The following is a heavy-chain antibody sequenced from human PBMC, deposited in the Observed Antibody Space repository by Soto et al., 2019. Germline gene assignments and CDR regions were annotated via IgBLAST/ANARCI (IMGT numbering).Heavy chain of an antibody. D-gene: IGHD4-17*01. V-gene: IGHV4-39*01. Sequence: SETLSLTCTVSGGSISSSSYYWGWIRQPPGKGLEWIGSIYYSGSTYYNPSLKSRVAISVDTSKNQFSLKLSSVTAADTAVYYCAGDYSTVTYFDYWGQGTLVTVS. CDR3: AGDYSTVTYFDY. CDR1: GGSISSSSYY. CDR2: IYYSGST. J-gene: IGHJ4*02.